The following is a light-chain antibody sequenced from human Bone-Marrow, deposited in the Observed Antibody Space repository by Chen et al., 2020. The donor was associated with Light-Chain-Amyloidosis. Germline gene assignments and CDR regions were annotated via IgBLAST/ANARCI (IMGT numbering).Light chain of an antibody. J-gene: IGKJ2*01. Sequence: DVVMTQSPLSLSVSLGQPASISCRSSQGLVHSDGNTYLNWFHQRPGQSPRRQIYKVFNRDSGVPDRFSGSGSGTDFTLKISRVDAEDVGIYYCMQGTHWPPVTFGQGTKLEIK. V-gene: IGKV2-30*02. CDR3: MQGTHWPPVT. CDR2: KVF. CDR1: QGLVHSDGNTY.